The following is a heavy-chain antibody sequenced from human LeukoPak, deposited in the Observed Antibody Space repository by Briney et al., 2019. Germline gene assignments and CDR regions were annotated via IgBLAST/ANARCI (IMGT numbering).Heavy chain of an antibody. J-gene: IGHJ6*02. CDR3: ARVGGFGVAMAYYYGMDV. CDR2: IIPIFGTA. V-gene: IGHV1-69*13. Sequence: SVKVSCKASGGTFSSYAISWVRQAPGQGLEWMGGIIPIFGTANYAQKFQGRVTITADESTSTAYMELSSLRSEDTAEFYCARVGGFGVAMAYYYGMDVWGQGTTVTVSS. CDR1: GGTFSSYA. D-gene: IGHD3-3*01.